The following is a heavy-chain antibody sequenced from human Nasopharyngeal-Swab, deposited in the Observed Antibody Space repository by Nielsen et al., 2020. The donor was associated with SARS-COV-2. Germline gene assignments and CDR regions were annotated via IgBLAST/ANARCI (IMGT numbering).Heavy chain of an antibody. J-gene: IGHJ2*01. D-gene: IGHD3-10*01. CDR1: GGTFRSSA. CDR2: ILPIFGTA. Sequence: SVKVSCKASGGTFRSSAISWVRPAPGQGLAWIGGILPIFGTANYAQKFQGRVTITADESTSTAYMELSSLRSEDTAVYYCARSLSYYYGSGRPDHWYFDLWGRGTLVTVSS. CDR3: ARSLSYYYGSGRPDHWYFDL. V-gene: IGHV1-69*13.